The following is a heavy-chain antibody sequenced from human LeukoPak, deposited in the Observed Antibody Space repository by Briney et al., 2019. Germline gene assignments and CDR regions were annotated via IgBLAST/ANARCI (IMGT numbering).Heavy chain of an antibody. CDR2: INTDGST. CDR3: TRGHPGEFDY. CDR1: GFAFGHYR. J-gene: IGHJ4*02. Sequence: PRGSLRLSCAASGFAFGHYRMHWVRQAPGKGLVWVSTINTDGSTTYADSVKGRFTVSRDNAKNTLFLQMHSLRAEDTAVYSCTRGHPGEFDYWGQGTLVTVSS. V-gene: IGHV3-74*01. D-gene: IGHD3-10*01.